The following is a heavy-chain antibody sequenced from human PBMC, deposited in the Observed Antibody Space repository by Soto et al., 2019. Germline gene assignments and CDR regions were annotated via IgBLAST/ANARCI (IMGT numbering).Heavy chain of an antibody. CDR1: SGSINSSY. D-gene: IGHD1-20*01. J-gene: IGHJ4*02. CDR3: GRDRINGTSYTDY. Sequence: SETLSLTCTVSSGSINSSYSAWIRPPAGKGLEWIGRIHSSGTTNYNPALSSRVTMSGEPSKDQFSLRLTAVTAADTAVYYCGRDRINGTSYTDYWGQGILVTVSS. CDR2: IHSSGTT. V-gene: IGHV4-4*07.